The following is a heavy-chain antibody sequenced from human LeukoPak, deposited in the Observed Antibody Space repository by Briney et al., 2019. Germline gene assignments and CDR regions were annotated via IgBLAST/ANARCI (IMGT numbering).Heavy chain of an antibody. D-gene: IGHD6-19*01. V-gene: IGHV3-53*01. CDR2: IYSGGST. CDR3: AKIHLKYSSGWYYFDY. CDR1: GFTVSSNY. Sequence: PGGSLRLSCAASGFTVSSNYMSWVRQAPGKGLEWDSVIYSGGSTYYADSVKGRFTISRDNSKNTLYPQMNSLRAEDTAVYYCAKIHLKYSSGWYYFDYWGQGTLVTVSS. J-gene: IGHJ4*02.